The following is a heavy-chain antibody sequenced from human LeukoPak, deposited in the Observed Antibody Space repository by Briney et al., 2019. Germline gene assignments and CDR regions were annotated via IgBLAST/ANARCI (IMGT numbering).Heavy chain of an antibody. J-gene: IGHJ5*02. V-gene: IGHV4-34*01. CDR1: GGSFSGYY. CDR2: INHSGST. D-gene: IGHD4-17*01. CDR3: ARSLYGDYLWFDP. Sequence: PSETLSLTCAVHGGSFSGYYWSWIRQPPGKGLEWIGEINHSGSTNYNPSLKSRVTISVDTSKNQFSLKLSSVTAADTAVYYCARSLYGDYLWFDPWGQGTLVTVSS.